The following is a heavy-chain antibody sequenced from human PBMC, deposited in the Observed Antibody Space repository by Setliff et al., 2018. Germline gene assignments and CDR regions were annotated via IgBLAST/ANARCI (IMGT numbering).Heavy chain of an antibody. CDR3: ARTGTYRYFDY. J-gene: IGHJ4*02. CDR1: GASINSGNSY. CDR2: IHYSGTT. D-gene: IGHD1-1*01. V-gene: IGHV4-39*01. Sequence: SETLSLTCTVSGASINSGNSYWAWIRQPPGKGLEWIGRIHYSGTTYYNASLKSRVTMSVDTSKDQFFLKVISMTAADTAVYYCARTGTYRYFDYWGQGALVTVSS.